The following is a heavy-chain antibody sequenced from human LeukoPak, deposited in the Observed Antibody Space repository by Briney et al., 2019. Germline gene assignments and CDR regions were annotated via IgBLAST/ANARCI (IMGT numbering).Heavy chain of an antibody. Sequence: PGGSLRLSCAASGFTFSSYEMNWVRQAPGQGLEWVSYISSSGSTIYYAETVEGRFTISRDNAKNSLYLQMNSLRGEDTAVYYCARDGTPIYSSGWVYMDVWGKGTTVTISS. CDR3: ARDGTPIYSSGWVYMDV. V-gene: IGHV3-48*03. CDR1: GFTFSSYE. CDR2: ISSSGSTI. J-gene: IGHJ6*04. D-gene: IGHD6-25*01.